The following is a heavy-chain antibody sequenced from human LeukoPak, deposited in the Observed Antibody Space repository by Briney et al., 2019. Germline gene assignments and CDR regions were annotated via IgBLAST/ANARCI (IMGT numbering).Heavy chain of an antibody. V-gene: IGHV4-39*01. J-gene: IGHJ3*01. CDR1: RGCIRTSSHY. CDR3: ARHLGYYDFWTGYPFDV. D-gene: IGHD3-3*01. CDR2: IYYSGNT. Sequence: PSETLSLTCTASRGCIRTSSHYWGWIRQPPGKGLEWIASIYYSGNTYYSPSLKSRVTISVDTSKNQFSLKLRSVTAADTAVYYCARHLGYYDFWTGYPFDVWGQGTMVSVSS.